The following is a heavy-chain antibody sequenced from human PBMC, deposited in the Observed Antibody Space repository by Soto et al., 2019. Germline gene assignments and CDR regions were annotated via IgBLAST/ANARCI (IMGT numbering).Heavy chain of an antibody. V-gene: IGHV4-59*01. J-gene: IGHJ4*02. CDR2: LYYTWNK. Sequence: SETLSLTCTVSGGSISSYYWSWIRQPPGKGLEWIGHLYYTWNKNYNPSIKSRVTISVDTSKNQFFLYLISVTAADTALYYCARGPIRVVRGYVDSWGQGIPVTSPQ. D-gene: IGHD2-15*01. CDR1: GGSISSYY. CDR3: ARGPIRVVRGYVDS.